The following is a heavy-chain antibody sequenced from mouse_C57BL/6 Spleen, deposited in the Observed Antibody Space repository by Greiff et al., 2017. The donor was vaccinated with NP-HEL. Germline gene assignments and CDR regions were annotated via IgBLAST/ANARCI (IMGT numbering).Heavy chain of an antibody. Sequence: LVESGASVKISCKASGYAFSSYWMNWVKQRPGKGLAWIGQIYPGDGDTNYNGKFQGKATLTADKSSSTAYMQLSSLTSEDSAVYFCARAEDFDYWGQGTTLTVSS. J-gene: IGHJ2*01. CDR3: ARAEDFDY. CDR2: IYPGDGDT. CDR1: GYAFSSYW. V-gene: IGHV1-80*01.